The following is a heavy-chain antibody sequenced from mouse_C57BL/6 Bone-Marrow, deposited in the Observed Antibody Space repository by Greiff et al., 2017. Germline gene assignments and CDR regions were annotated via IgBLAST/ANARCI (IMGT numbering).Heavy chain of an antibody. V-gene: IGHV1-81*01. CDR1: GYTFTSYG. CDR2: IYPRSGNT. D-gene: IGHD1-1*01. CDR3: ARPYGSSYWYFDV. J-gene: IGHJ1*03. Sequence: QVHVKQSGAELARPGASVKLSCKASGYTFTSYGISWVKQRTGQGLEWIGEIYPRSGNTYYNEKFKGKATLTADKSSSTAYMELRSLTSEDSAVYFCARPYGSSYWYFDVWGTGTTVTVSS.